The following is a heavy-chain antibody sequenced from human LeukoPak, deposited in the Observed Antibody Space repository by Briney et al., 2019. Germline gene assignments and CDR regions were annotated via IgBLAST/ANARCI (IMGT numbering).Heavy chain of an antibody. J-gene: IGHJ4*02. CDR1: GCSISSSSYY. V-gene: IGHV4-39*01. CDR2: IYYSGST. CDR3: ARINVDYYDSSGSWDY. Sequence: TSETLCLTCTASGCSISSSSYYWGWIRQPPGKGLEWIGSIYYSGSTYYNPSLNSRVTIYVDTSKNQFYLKLSSVTAADTAVYDCARINVDYYDSSGSWDYWGQGTLVTVSS. D-gene: IGHD3-22*01.